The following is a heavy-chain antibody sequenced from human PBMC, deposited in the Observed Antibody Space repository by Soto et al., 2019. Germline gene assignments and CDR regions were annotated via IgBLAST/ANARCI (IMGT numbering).Heavy chain of an antibody. CDR1: GFTFGDYA. V-gene: IGHV3-49*03. Sequence: GGSLRLSCTASGFTFGDYAMSWFRQAPGKGLEWVGFIRSKAYGGTTEYAASVKGRFTISRDDSKSIAYLQMNSLKTEDTAVYYCTRCGGGSCYGSWETFDIWGQGTMVTVSS. CDR2: IRSKAYGGTT. J-gene: IGHJ3*02. CDR3: TRCGGGSCYGSWETFDI. D-gene: IGHD2-15*01.